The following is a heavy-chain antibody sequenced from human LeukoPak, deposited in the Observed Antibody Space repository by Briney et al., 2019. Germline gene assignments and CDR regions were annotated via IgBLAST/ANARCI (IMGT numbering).Heavy chain of an antibody. J-gene: IGHJ3*02. V-gene: IGHV4-39*01. CDR3: AKGHVYYDILTGYRSYAFDI. CDR1: GGSISSSSYY. CDR2: IYDSGST. D-gene: IGHD3-9*01. Sequence: SETLSLTCTVSGGSISSSSYYWGWIRQPPGKGLEWIGSIYDSGSTYYNPSLKSRVTISVDTSKNQFSLKLNSVTAADTAVYYCAKGHVYYDILTGYRSYAFDIWGQGTMVTVSS.